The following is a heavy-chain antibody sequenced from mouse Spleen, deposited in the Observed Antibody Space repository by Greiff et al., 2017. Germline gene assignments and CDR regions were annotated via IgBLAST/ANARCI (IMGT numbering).Heavy chain of an antibody. CDR2: IDPEDGDT. CDR3: TTVTGTLAWFAY. D-gene: IGHD4-1*01. V-gene: IGHV14-1*01. Sequence: VQLQQSGAELVRPGASVKLSCTASGFNIKDYYMHWVKQRPEQGLEWIGRIDPEDGDTEYAPKFQGKATMTADTSSNTAYLQLSSLTSEDTAVYYCTTVTGTLAWFAYWGQGTLVTVSA. CDR1: GFNIKDYY. J-gene: IGHJ3*01.